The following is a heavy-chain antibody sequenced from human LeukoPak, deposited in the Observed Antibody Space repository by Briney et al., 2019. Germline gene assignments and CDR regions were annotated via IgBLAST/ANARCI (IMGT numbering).Heavy chain of an antibody. CDR2: INHSGST. J-gene: IGHJ4*02. CDR3: ARGGIRYFDWLSENIFDY. CDR1: GFTFSSYW. D-gene: IGHD3-9*01. V-gene: IGHV4-34*01. Sequence: GSLRLSCAASGFTFSSYWMSWIRQPPGKGLEWIGEINHSGSTNYNPSLKSRVTISVDTSKNQFSLKLSSVTAADTAVYYCARGGIRYFDWLSENIFDYWGQGTLVTVSS.